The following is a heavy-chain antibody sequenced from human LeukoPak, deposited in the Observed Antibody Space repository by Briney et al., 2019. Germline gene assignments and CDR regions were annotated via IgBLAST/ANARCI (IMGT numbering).Heavy chain of an antibody. Sequence: SVKVSCKASGGTFSSHAISWVRQAPGQGLEWMGRIIPIFGTANYAQKFQGRVTITTDESTSTAYMELSSLRSEDTAVYYCARDQYSSGWYGDYWGQGTLVTVSS. CDR2: IIPIFGTA. D-gene: IGHD6-19*01. V-gene: IGHV1-69*05. CDR1: GGTFSSHA. J-gene: IGHJ4*02. CDR3: ARDQYSSGWYGDY.